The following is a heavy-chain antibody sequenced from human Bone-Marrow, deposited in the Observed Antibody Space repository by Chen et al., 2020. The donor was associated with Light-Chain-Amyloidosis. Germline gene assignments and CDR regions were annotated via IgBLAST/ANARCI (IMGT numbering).Heavy chain of an antibody. Sequence: EVLLVESGGEVVQPGGSLRLSCTASGFSFSPSGMHWVRQSPGKGLVSVSRTNSAGTSTTYADSVKGRFTVSRDNTKNTMYLEMNSLRVEDTAVYYCARTTLRYLDYWGQGTLVTVSS. CDR1: GFSFSPSG. J-gene: IGHJ4*02. CDR2: TNSAGTST. D-gene: IGHD3-9*01. V-gene: IGHV3-74*01. CDR3: ARTTLRYLDY.